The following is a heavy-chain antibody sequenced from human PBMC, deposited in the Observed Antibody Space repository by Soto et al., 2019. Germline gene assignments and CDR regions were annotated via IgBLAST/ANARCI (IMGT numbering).Heavy chain of an antibody. CDR2: ISTYNGDT. Sequence: VQLVQSGAEVKKPGASVKVSCKASGYTFSRSGISWVRQAPGQGLEWMGWISTYNGDTNYAQKVQGRVTMTTDTSTSTAFMELMSLRSDDTAVYYCARSGSAPYYYYGLDVWGQGTTVTVSS. D-gene: IGHD1-26*01. CDR1: GYTFSRSG. V-gene: IGHV1-18*01. J-gene: IGHJ6*02. CDR3: ARSGSAPYYYYGLDV.